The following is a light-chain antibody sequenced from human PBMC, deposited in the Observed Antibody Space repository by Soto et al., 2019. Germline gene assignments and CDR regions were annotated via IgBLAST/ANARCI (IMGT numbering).Light chain of an antibody. J-gene: IGLJ1*01. V-gene: IGLV2-14*01. CDR3: SSYVTSSTLGV. CDR1: SSDIGGYNY. Sequence: QSVLTQPVSVSGSPGQSITISCTGPSSDIGGYNYVSWYHQHPGKAPKLLIYGVTHRPSGVSNLFSGSKSGNTASLTISALQAEDETDYYCSSYVTSSTLGVFGTGTKVTVL. CDR2: GVT.